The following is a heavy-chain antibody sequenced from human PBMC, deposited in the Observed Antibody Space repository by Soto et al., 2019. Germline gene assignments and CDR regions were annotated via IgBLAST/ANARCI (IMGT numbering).Heavy chain of an antibody. CDR2: ISHDGSRK. D-gene: IGHD6-19*01. CDR1: GFAFNIYG. Sequence: QVHLVESGGGVVQAGRSLRLSCSASGFAFNIYGVHWVRQAPGKGLEWVAVISHDGSRKYYAESVKGRFNISRDNSKNTLYMQMNRLRVYDTAVYYCVKDYGIAVACAEIVFDVWGQGTLVSGSS. CDR3: VKDYGIAVACAEIVFDV. J-gene: IGHJ4*02. V-gene: IGHV3-30*18.